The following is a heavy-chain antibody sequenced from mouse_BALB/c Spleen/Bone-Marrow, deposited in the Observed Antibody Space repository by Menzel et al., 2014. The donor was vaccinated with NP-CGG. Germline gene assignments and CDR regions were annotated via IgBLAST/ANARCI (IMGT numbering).Heavy chain of an antibody. CDR3: TREGYGNSYYFDY. CDR2: IDPETGGT. V-gene: IGHV1-15*01. D-gene: IGHD2-1*01. J-gene: IGHJ2*01. Sequence: VKVVESGAELVRPGASVTLSCKASGHTFTDYEMHWVKQTPVHGLEWIGAIDPETGGTAYNQKFKGKATLTADKSSSTAYMELRSLTSEDSAVYYCTREGYGNSYYFDYWGQGTTLTVSS. CDR1: GHTFTDYE.